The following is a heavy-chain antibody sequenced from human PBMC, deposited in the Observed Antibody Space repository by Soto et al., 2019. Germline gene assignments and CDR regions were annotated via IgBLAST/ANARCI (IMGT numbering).Heavy chain of an antibody. CDR3: ASAPNYDYYFDY. CDR2: IYYSGIT. J-gene: IGHJ4*02. D-gene: IGHD1-7*01. V-gene: IGHV4-59*01. Sequence: SETLSLTCTVSGGSISSYYWSWIRQPPGKGLEWIGYIYYSGITNYNPSLKSRVTISVDTSKNQFSLKLSSVTAADTAVYYCASAPNYDYYFDYWGQGTLVTVSS. CDR1: GGSISSYY.